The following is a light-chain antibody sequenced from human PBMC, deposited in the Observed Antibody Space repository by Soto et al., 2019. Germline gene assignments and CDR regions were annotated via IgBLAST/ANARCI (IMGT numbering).Light chain of an antibody. V-gene: IGKV3-20*01. CDR1: QSVSSY. CDR2: AAS. CDR3: QYYGSSPLT. Sequence: IVLTQSLATLSLSPGEGATLSCRASQSVSSYLVWYQQKPGQAPRLLIYAASIRATGIPDRFSGSGSGTDFTLTISRLEPEDFAIYYCQYYGSSPLTFGGGTKVDI. J-gene: IGKJ4*01.